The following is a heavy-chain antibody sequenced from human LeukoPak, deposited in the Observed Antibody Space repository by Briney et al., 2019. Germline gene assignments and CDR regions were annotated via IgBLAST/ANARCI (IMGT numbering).Heavy chain of an antibody. CDR2: ISYSGST. CDR1: GGSIGSYY. V-gene: IGHV4-59*01. CDR3: ARGGSGYALNWFDP. J-gene: IGHJ5*02. D-gene: IGHD5-12*01. Sequence: ASETLSLTCTVSGGSIGSYYWRWIRQPPGKGLEWIGHISYSGSTNYNPSLKSRVTISVDTSKNQFSLKLSSVTAADTAVYYCARGGSGYALNWFDPWGQGTLVTVSP.